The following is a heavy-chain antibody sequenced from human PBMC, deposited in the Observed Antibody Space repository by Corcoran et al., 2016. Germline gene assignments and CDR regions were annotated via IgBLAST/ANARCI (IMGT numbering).Heavy chain of an antibody. D-gene: IGHD3-16*02. V-gene: IGHV3-30*18. CDR3: AKDLRRLSSDYYYGMDV. CDR1: AFTFSTYV. J-gene: IGHJ6*02. Sequence: QVQLVESGGGVVQPGRSLRLSCAASAFTFSTYVMHWGRQAPGKGLEWVAVISYDGMNKYYADSVKGRFTISRDNSKNTLYMQMNSLSAEDTAVYYCAKDLRRLSSDYYYGMDVWGQGTTVTVSS. CDR2: ISYDGMNK.